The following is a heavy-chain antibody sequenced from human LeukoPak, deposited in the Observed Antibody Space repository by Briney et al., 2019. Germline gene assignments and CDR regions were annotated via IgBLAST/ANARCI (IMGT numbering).Heavy chain of an antibody. CDR3: AKDTRHGSGSYSLDY. CDR1: GFTFDDYA. CDR2: ISWNSGSI. D-gene: IGHD3-10*01. V-gene: IGHV3-9*01. J-gene: IGHJ4*02. Sequence: GRSLRLSCAASGFTFDDYAMHWVRQAPGKGLEWVSGISWNSGSIGYADSVKGRFTISRDNAKNSLYLQMNSLRAEDTALYYCAKDTRHGSGSYSLDYWGQGTLVTVSS.